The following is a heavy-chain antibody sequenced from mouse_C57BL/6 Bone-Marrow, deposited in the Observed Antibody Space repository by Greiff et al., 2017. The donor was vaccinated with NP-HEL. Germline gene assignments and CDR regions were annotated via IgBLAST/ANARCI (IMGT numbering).Heavy chain of an antibody. CDR3: AISPWDEGYFDV. Sequence: QVQLQQPGAELVRPGSSVKLSCKASGYTFTSYWMHWVKQRPIQGLEWIGNIDPSDSETHYNQKFKDKATLTVDKSSSTAYMQLSSLTSEDSAVYYCAISPWDEGYFDVWGTGTTVTVSS. CDR1: GYTFTSYW. J-gene: IGHJ1*03. V-gene: IGHV1-52*01. CDR2: IDPSDSET. D-gene: IGHD4-1*01.